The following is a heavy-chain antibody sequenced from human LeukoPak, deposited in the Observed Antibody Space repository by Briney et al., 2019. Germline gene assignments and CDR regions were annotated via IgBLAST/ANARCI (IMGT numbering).Heavy chain of an antibody. D-gene: IGHD2-21*02. J-gene: IGHJ4*02. CDR3: ARASTVVTYFSY. CDR2: ISAYNGNT. V-gene: IGHV1-18*01. CDR1: GYTFTSYG. Sequence: ASVKVSCKASGYTFTSYGISWVRQAPRQGLEWMGWISAYNGNTSYAQKLQGRVTMTTDTSTSTAYMELRSLRSDDTAVYYCARASTVVTYFSYWGQGTLVTVSS.